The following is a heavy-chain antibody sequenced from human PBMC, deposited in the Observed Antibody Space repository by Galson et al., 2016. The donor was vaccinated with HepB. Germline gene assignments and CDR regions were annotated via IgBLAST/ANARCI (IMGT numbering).Heavy chain of an antibody. D-gene: IGHD1-26*01. CDR2: ISSSSSSL. V-gene: IGHV3-48*02. CDR1: GFTFSTYN. CDR3: ARDLTRMVGANGF. J-gene: IGHJ4*02. Sequence: SLRLSCAASGFTFSTYNMNWVRQAPGKGLEWVSYISSSSSSLYCADSVKGRFTISRDNAKNSLYLQMNSLRDEDSAIYYCARDLTRMVGANGFWGRGTLVSVSS.